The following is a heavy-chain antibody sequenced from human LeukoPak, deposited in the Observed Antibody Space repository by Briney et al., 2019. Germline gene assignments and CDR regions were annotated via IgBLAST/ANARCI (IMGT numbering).Heavy chain of an antibody. CDR3: ARVRGSSSYYFDY. V-gene: IGHV3-48*02. CDR1: GFTFSSYS. Sequence: GGSLRLSCAASGFTFSSYSMNWVRQAPGKGLEWVSYISSSSSTIYYADSVKGRFAISRDNAKNSLYLQMNSLRDEETAVYYCARVRGSSSYYFDYWGQGTLVTVSS. CDR2: ISSSSSTI. D-gene: IGHD6-6*01. J-gene: IGHJ4*02.